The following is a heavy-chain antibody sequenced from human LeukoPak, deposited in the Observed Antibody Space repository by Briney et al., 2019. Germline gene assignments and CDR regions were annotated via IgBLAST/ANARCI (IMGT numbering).Heavy chain of an antibody. D-gene: IGHD3-3*01. CDR3: AREGGFYRPLDY. J-gene: IGHJ4*02. CDR1: GGSVINTNW. Sequence: KASETLSLTCGVSGGSVINTNWWTWVRQPPGKGLEWIGEVHLDGRTNYNPSLESRLTMSVDVSENQVSLKLTSVTAADTAVYYCAREGGFYRPLDYSGQGTLVTVPS. V-gene: IGHV4-4*02. CDR2: VHLDGRT.